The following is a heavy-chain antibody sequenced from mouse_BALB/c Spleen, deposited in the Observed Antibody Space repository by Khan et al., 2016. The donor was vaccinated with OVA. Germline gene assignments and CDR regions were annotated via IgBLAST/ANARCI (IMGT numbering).Heavy chain of an antibody. CDR1: GYSFTGYF. CDR2: INPHIGET. D-gene: IGHD1-1*01. CDR3: ARIYRSDFDY. V-gene: IGHV1-20*02. J-gene: IGHJ2*01. Sequence: EVQLQESGPVLVKPGASVKISCKASGYSFTGYFMNWVMQSHGKSLEWIGRINPHIGETFYNQKFKGKATLTVDESSSTAHMELRSLASEDSAVYYCARIYRSDFDYWGQGTTLTVSS.